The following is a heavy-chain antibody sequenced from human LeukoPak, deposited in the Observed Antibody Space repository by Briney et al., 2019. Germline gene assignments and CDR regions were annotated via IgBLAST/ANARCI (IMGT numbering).Heavy chain of an antibody. J-gene: IGHJ4*02. CDR1: GGSISSYY. D-gene: IGHD5-12*01. CDR3: ARRAYSGYDLYYFDY. Sequence: SETLSLTCTVSGGSISSYYWSWIRQPAGEGLEWIGRIYTSGSTNYNPSLKSRVTMSVDTSKNQFSLKLSSVTAADTAVYYCARRAYSGYDLYYFDYWGQGTLVTVSS. V-gene: IGHV4-4*07. CDR2: IYTSGST.